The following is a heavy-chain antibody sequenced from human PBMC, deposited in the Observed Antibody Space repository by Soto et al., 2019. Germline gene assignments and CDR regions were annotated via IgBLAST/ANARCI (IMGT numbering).Heavy chain of an antibody. CDR3: ARERSTGWYVDY. D-gene: IGHD6-19*01. V-gene: IGHV1-8*01. CDR1: GYTFTSHD. CDR2: MNPNSGNT. J-gene: IGHJ4*02. Sequence: QVQLVQSGAEVKKPGASVKVSCKASGYTFTSHDVNWVRQATGQGLEWMGWMNPNSGNTGYAQKFQGRVTITRNTSTSTAYMELSSLRSEDTAVYYCARERSTGWYVDYWGQGTLVTVSS.